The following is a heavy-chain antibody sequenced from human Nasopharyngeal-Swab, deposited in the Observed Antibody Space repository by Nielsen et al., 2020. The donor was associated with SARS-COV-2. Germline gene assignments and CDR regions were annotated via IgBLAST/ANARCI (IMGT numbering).Heavy chain of an antibody. J-gene: IGHJ4*02. CDR2: IGTAGDT. V-gene: IGHV3-13*01. Sequence: GESLKISCAASGFTFSRYDMHWVRQPTGKGLEWVSTIGTAGDTIYPGSVKGRFTISRENAKNSLYLQMNSLMVGDTAVYYCGRSYYDSSGYYYFDYWGQGTLVTVSS. D-gene: IGHD3-22*01. CDR3: GRSYYDSSGYYYFDY. CDR1: GFTFSRYD.